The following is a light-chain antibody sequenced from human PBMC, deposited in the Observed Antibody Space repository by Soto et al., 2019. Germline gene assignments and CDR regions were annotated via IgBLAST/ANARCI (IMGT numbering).Light chain of an antibody. Sequence: EIVLTQSPGTLSLSPGERATLSCRASQSVSSSYLAWYQQKPGQAPGLLIYDASSRATGIPDRFSGSGSGTDFPLTISRLEPEDFAVYYCQQYGSFPYTFGQGTKLEIK. V-gene: IGKV3-20*01. CDR1: QSVSSSY. CDR3: QQYGSFPYT. CDR2: DAS. J-gene: IGKJ2*01.